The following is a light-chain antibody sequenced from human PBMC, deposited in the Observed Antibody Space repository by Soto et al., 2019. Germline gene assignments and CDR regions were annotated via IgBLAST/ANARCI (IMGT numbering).Light chain of an antibody. V-gene: IGKV3-20*01. Sequence: EIVLTQSPGTLSLSPGERATLSCRASQSVISSHLAWYQQKPGQPPRLLIYGASSRATGIPDRFSGSGSGTDFTLTIIRLEPEDFAVYYCQQYSSPLRQYTFGQGTKLEIK. CDR1: QSVISSH. J-gene: IGKJ2*01. CDR3: QQYSSPLRQYT. CDR2: GAS.